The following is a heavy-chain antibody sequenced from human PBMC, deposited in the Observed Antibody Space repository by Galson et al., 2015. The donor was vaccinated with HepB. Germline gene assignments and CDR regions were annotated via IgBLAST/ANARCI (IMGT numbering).Heavy chain of an antibody. CDR3: ARGRENDDFWSGYYYFYMDV. D-gene: IGHD3-3*01. CDR1: GYTFSNYG. Sequence: SVKVSCKASGYTFSNYGISWVRQAPGQGLEWMGWIAIYNGNTNSAYKFQGRVTMAADTTTSTAYMELRSLRSDDTAVYYCARGRENDDFWSGYYYFYMDVWGKGTTVTVSS. J-gene: IGHJ6*03. V-gene: IGHV1-18*01. CDR2: IAIYNGNT.